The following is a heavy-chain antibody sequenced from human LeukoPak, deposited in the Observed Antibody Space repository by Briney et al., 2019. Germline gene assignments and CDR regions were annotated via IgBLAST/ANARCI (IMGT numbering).Heavy chain of an antibody. D-gene: IGHD4-11*01. CDR2: ISYDGNTI. Sequence: PGGSLRLSCAASEFTFSNYALHWVRQAPGKGLQWVAVISYDGNTIHYADSVKGRFIISRDTSKNTLYLQMNSLRAEDTAVYYCAISGGLQKFDYWGQGTLVTVSS. CDR3: AISGGLQKFDY. V-gene: IGHV3-30-3*01. J-gene: IGHJ4*02. CDR1: EFTFSNYA.